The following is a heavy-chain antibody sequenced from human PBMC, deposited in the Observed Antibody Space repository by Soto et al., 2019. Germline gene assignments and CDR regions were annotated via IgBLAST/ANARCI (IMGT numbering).Heavy chain of an antibody. Sequence: SVKVSWKASGGTFSSYAISWVRQAPGQGLEWMGGIIPIFGTANYAQKFQGRVTITADESTSTAYMELSSLRSEDTAVYYCARVFDSSGYRHDDAFDIWGQGTMVTVSS. D-gene: IGHD3-22*01. J-gene: IGHJ3*02. CDR2: IIPIFGTA. CDR3: ARVFDSSGYRHDDAFDI. V-gene: IGHV1-69*13. CDR1: GGTFSSYA.